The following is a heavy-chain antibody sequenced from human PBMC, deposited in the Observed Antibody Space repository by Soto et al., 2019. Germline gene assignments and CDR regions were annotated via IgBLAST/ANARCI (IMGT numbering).Heavy chain of an antibody. CDR2: ISSSSSSYI. D-gene: IGHD6-13*01. Sequence: GGSLRLSCAASGFTFSSYSMNWVRQAPGKGLEWVSSISSSSSSYIYYADSVKGRFTISRDNAKNSLYLQMNSLRAEDTAVYYCARGVPIAAARTVEYFQHWGQGTLVTVSS. J-gene: IGHJ1*01. V-gene: IGHV3-21*01. CDR3: ARGVPIAAARTVEYFQH. CDR1: GFTFSSYS.